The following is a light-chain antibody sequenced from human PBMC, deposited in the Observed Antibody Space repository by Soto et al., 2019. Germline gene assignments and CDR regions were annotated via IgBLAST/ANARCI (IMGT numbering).Light chain of an antibody. CDR1: QSINTW. Sequence: DIQMTQSPSTLSASVGDRVTITCRASQSINTWLAWYQQNPGKAPKLLIFDASTLQSGVPSRFSCSGSGTEFTLTISSLQPDDFATYYCQQYNLYWTVGQGTKVDSK. V-gene: IGKV1-5*01. CDR3: QQYNLYWT. J-gene: IGKJ1*01. CDR2: DAS.